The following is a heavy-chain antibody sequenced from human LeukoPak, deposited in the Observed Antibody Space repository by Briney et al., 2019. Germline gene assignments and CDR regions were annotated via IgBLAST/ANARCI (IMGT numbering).Heavy chain of an antibody. Sequence: GESLKISCETSGYRFTNHWIAWVRQMPGKGLEWMGIIYPGDSKTRYSPSFQGQVTISADKSISTAYLQWSSLKASDTAMYYCARREYSYGFSLENYFDYWGQGTLVTVSS. D-gene: IGHD5-18*01. CDR2: IYPGDSKT. J-gene: IGHJ4*02. V-gene: IGHV5-51*01. CDR3: ARREYSYGFSLENYFDY. CDR1: GYRFTNHW.